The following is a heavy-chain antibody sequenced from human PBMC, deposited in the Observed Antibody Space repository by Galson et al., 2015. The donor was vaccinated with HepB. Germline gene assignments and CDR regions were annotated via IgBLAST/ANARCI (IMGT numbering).Heavy chain of an antibody. CDR3: ARAPIMITFGVYYYYMDV. CDR2: INAGNGNT. CDR1: GYTFTSYA. D-gene: IGHD3-16*01. J-gene: IGHJ6*03. V-gene: IGHV1-3*01. Sequence: SVKVSCKASGYTFTSYAMHWVRQAPGQRLEWMGWINAGNGNTKYSQKFLARVTVTRDTSASTAYMELSSLRSEDTAVYYCARAPIMITFGVYYYYMDVWGKGTTVTVSS.